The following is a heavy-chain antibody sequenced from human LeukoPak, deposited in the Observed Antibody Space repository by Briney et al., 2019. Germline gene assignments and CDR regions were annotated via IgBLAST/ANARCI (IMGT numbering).Heavy chain of an antibody. D-gene: IGHD5-18*01. V-gene: IGHV3-15*01. CDR1: GFTFSNAW. J-gene: IGHJ4*02. Sequence: PGGSLRLSCAASGFTFSNAWMSWVRQAPGKGLEWVGRIKSKTDGGTTDYAAPVKGRFTISRDNSKNTLYLQMNSLRAEDTAVYYCARDLGAGYSYGWLDYWGQGTLVTVSS. CDR2: IKSKTDGGTT. CDR3: ARDLGAGYSYGWLDY.